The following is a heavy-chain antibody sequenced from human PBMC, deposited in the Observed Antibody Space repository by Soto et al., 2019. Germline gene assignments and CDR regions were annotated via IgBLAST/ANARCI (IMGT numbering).Heavy chain of an antibody. V-gene: IGHV1-69*01. CDR2: IIPILGIT. CDR1: GGTFSGYA. CDR3: ARDPRSITGTTSSEDVQH. D-gene: IGHD1-20*01. J-gene: IGHJ1*01. Sequence: AQLMQSGAEVKKPGSSVKVSCKASGGTFSGYAISWVRQAPGQGLEWMGGIIPILGITNYAQKFQGRITIAADESTCTAYLDLRSLRSEDTAVYYCARDPRSITGTTSSEDVQHWGQGTLVSVSS.